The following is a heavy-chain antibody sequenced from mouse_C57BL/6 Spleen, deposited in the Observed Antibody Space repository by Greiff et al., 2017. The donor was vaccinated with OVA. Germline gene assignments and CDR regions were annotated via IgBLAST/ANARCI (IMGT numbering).Heavy chain of an antibody. Sequence: VQLQQSGPELVKPGASVKISCKASGYTFTDYYMNWVKQSHGKSLEWIGDINPNNGGTSYNQKFKGKATLTVDKSSSTAYMELRSLTSEDSAVYYCARGSGYLFYFDYWGQGTTLTVSS. CDR1: GYTFTDYY. J-gene: IGHJ2*01. CDR2: INPNNGGT. D-gene: IGHD3-2*02. V-gene: IGHV1-26*01. CDR3: ARGSGYLFYFDY.